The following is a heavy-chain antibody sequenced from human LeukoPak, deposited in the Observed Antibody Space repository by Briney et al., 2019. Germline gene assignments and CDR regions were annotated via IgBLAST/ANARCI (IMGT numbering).Heavy chain of an antibody. J-gene: IGHJ4*02. D-gene: IGHD6-19*01. V-gene: IGHV3-7*05. CDR3: ARDHRYGWYW. CDR2: IKQDGSEK. CDR1: GFTFSNYW. Sequence: GGSLRLSCAASGFTFSNYWMSWVRQAPGKGLEWVANIKQDGSEKYYVDSVKGRFTISRDNAKNSLYLHMNSLRAEDTAVYYCARDHRYGWYWWGQGTLVTVSS.